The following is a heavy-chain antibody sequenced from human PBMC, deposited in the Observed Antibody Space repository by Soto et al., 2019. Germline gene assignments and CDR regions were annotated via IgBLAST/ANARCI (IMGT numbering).Heavy chain of an antibody. J-gene: IGHJ6*03. CDR1: SGSISNDY. V-gene: IGHV4-59*08. Sequence: PSETLSLTCTVSSGSISNDYWTWIRQPPGKGLEWMGYIHYSGSTRYNPSLKSQLTISVDTSKNQFSLKLSSVTAADKAVYYCARYDYYYYYMDVWGKGTTVTVSS. CDR3: ARYDYYYYYMDV. CDR2: IHYSGST.